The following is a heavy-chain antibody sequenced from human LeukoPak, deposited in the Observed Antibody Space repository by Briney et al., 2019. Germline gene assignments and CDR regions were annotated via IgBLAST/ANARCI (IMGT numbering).Heavy chain of an antibody. J-gene: IGHJ5*02. CDR1: GDSISSSHW. CDR2: VYHSGST. D-gene: IGHD6-19*01. V-gene: IGHV4-4*02. Sequence: SGTLSLTCAVSGDSISSSHWWSWVRQPPGKGLEWIGEVYHSGSTNYNPSLKSRVTISVDTSKNQFSLKLSSVTAADTAVYYCARGSVLDPWGQGTLVTVSS. CDR3: ARGSVLDP.